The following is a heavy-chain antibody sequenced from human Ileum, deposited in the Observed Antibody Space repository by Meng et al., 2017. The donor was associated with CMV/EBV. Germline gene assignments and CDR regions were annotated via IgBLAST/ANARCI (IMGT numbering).Heavy chain of an antibody. V-gene: IGHV3-21*01. J-gene: IGHJ4*02. D-gene: IGHD2-15*01. CDR1: FTFSSYS. CDR3: AREEDCSGGSCSDGFDY. CDR2: ISSSSSYI. Sequence: FTFSSYSMNWVRQAPGKGLEWVSSISSSSSYIYYADSVKGRFTIPRDNAKNSLYLQMNSLRAEDTAVYYCAREEDCSGGSCSDGFDYWGQGTLVTVSS.